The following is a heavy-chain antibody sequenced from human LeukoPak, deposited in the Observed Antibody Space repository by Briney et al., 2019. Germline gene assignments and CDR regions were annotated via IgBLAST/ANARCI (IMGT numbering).Heavy chain of an antibody. J-gene: IGHJ4*02. Sequence: GGSLRLSCAASGFTFSSYGMHWVRQAPGKGLEWVSLITWDGGSTYYADSVKGRFTISRDNSKNSLYLQMNSLRTEDTALYYCAKGKNTGSYLSHVDYWGQGTLVTVSS. V-gene: IGHV3-43*01. CDR2: ITWDGGST. CDR1: GFTFSSYG. D-gene: IGHD3-10*01. CDR3: AKGKNTGSYLSHVDY.